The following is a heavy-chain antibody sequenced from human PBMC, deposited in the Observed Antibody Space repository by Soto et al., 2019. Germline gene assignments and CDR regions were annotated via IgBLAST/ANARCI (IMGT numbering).Heavy chain of an antibody. J-gene: IGHJ2*01. CDR2: IYYSGNT. D-gene: IGHD1-20*01. Sequence: QLQLQESGPGLVKPSETLSLTCTVSGGSISSSTYYWGWIRQPPGKGLEGIGSIYYSGNTYYNPALKSRVTISVDTSGNNFSLKLSSVTAADTAVYFCARNNLVWYFDLWGRGTLVTVSS. CDR1: GGSISSSTYY. CDR3: ARNNLVWYFDL. V-gene: IGHV4-39*02.